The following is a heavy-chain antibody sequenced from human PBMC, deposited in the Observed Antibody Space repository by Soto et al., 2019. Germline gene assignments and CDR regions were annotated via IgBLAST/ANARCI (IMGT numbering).Heavy chain of an antibody. Sequence: SETLSLTCAVYGGSFSGYYWSWIRQPPGKGLEWIGEINHSGSTNYNPSLKSRVTISVDTSKNQFSLKLSSVTAADTAVYYCAREGSGSYYGYWGQGTLVPVSS. D-gene: IGHD3-10*01. CDR2: INHSGST. J-gene: IGHJ4*02. CDR3: AREGSGSYYGY. CDR1: GGSFSGYY. V-gene: IGHV4-34*01.